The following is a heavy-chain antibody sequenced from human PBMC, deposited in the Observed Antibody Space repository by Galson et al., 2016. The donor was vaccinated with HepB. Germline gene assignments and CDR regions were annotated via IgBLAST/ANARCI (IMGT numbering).Heavy chain of an antibody. J-gene: IGHJ4*02. CDR3: TRGFDYFDY. CDR1: GYSFSGYY. Sequence: SVKVSCKASGYSFSGYYIHWLRQAPGQGLEWVGRINPNTGDTNYAQQFQGRVTLTRDGSISTASMELSRLRSDDTAVYYCTRGFDYFDYWGQGTLVTVSS. CDR2: INPNTGDT. V-gene: IGHV1-2*06. D-gene: IGHD3-3*01.